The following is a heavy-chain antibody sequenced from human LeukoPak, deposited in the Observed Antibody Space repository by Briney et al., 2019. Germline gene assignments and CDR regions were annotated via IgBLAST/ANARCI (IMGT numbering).Heavy chain of an antibody. CDR3: ARGGRPRPPVKNRLGKRFGERPYYYYYMDV. V-gene: IGHV1-8*01. CDR2: MNPNSGNT. J-gene: IGHJ6*03. D-gene: IGHD3-10*01. CDR1: GYTFTSYD. Sequence: ASVKVSCKASGYTFTSYDINWVRQATGQGLEWMGWMNPNSGNTGYAQKFQGRVTMTRNTSISTAYMELSSLRSEDTAVYYCARGGRPRPPVKNRLGKRFGERPYYYYYMDVWGKGTTVTISS.